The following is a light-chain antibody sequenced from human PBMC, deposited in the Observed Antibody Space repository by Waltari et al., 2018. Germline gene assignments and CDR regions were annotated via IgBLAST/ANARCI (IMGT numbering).Light chain of an antibody. Sequence: YQPHPGKAPRHTNDELSTRPSGVPSRCSRSKSGNTASPTVSGLQAADEADYYGSSYAGNDNFEVFGGGTKLTVL. CDR3: SSYAGNDNFEV. CDR2: ELS. V-gene: IGLV2-8*01. J-gene: IGLJ3*02.